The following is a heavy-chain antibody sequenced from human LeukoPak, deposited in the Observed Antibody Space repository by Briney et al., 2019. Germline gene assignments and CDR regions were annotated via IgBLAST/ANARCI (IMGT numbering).Heavy chain of an antibody. CDR2: MNPNSGNT. V-gene: IGHV1-8*03. Sequence: GASVKVSCKASGYTFTSYDINWVRQAPGQGLEWMGWMNPNSGNTGYAQKFQGRVTITRNTSISTAYMELSSLRSEDTAVYYCARGYEYPFHFWSGYSYYYYMDVWGKGTTVTVSS. CDR1: GYTFTSYD. J-gene: IGHJ6*03. CDR3: ARGYEYPFHFWSGYSYYYYMDV. D-gene: IGHD3-3*02.